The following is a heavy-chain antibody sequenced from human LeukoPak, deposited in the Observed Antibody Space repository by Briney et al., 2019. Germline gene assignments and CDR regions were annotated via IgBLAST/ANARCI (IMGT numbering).Heavy chain of an antibody. CDR3: ARGDSSALPIDF. CDR2: IYYSGST. D-gene: IGHD3-22*01. CDR1: GFTFSSYA. Sequence: KSGGSLRLSCAASGFTFSSYAMSWIRQPPGKGLEWIGYIYYSGSTNYNPSLESRVTISVDTSKNQFSLKLSSVTAADTAVYYCARGDSSALPIDFWGQGTLVTVSS. J-gene: IGHJ4*02. V-gene: IGHV4-59*01.